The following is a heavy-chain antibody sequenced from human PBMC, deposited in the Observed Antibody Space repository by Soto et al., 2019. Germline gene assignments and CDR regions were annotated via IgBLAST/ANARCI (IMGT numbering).Heavy chain of an antibody. D-gene: IGHD3-10*01. CDR1: GYTFSSYG. CDR2: ISAYNGHT. Sequence: ASVKVSCKASGYTFSSYGISWVRQAPGQGLEWMGWISAYNGHTNYAQKVQGRVTMTTDTSTSTAYMELRSLRSDDTAVYYCARDGIITMLPYYFDYWGQGTLVTVSS. V-gene: IGHV1-18*01. CDR3: ARDGIITMLPYYFDY. J-gene: IGHJ4*02.